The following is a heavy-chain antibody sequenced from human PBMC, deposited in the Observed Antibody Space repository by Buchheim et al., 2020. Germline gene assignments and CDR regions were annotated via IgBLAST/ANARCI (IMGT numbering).Heavy chain of an antibody. CDR3: AKDRGSSLVGADFDY. Sequence: EVQLLESGGGLVQPGGSLRLSCAASGFIFRNYAMNWVRQAPGKGLEWVSSISAGGDSTYQIDSVKGRFTISRDNSKNTLYLQMNSLRAEDTALYYCAKDRGSSLVGADFDYWGQGTL. J-gene: IGHJ4*02. V-gene: IGHV3-23*01. CDR1: GFIFRNYA. D-gene: IGHD1-26*01. CDR2: ISAGGDST.